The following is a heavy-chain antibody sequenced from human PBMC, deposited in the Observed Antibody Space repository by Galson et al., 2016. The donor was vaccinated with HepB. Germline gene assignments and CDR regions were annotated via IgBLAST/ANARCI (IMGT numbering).Heavy chain of an antibody. Sequence: SLRLSCAASGFIFSDYAMYWVRQAPGKGLEWVAVISMDGTKKNYADSVKGRFTISRDKFKNTLYLHMSSLRADDTAVYYCARDAYESAGVSHIDYWGRGTLVTVSS. CDR3: ARDAYESAGVSHIDY. D-gene: IGHD2-8*01. J-gene: IGHJ4*02. CDR1: GFIFSDYA. CDR2: ISMDGTKK. V-gene: IGHV3-30-3*01.